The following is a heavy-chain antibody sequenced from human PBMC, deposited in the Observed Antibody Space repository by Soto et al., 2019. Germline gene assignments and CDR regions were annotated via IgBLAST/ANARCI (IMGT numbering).Heavy chain of an antibody. CDR3: ARTTAVPNTLRSRYFFDY. CDR2: VYYSGTT. Sequence: LSLTCSVSGGSVSNKTYYWSWIRQPPGKRLEWIGYVYYSGTTNYNPSLKSRVTISVDLSKNQFSLRLSSVTTADTALYYCARTTAVPNTLRSRYFFDYWGQGTLVTVS. V-gene: IGHV4-61*01. J-gene: IGHJ4*02. CDR1: GGSVSNKTYY. D-gene: IGHD4-17*01.